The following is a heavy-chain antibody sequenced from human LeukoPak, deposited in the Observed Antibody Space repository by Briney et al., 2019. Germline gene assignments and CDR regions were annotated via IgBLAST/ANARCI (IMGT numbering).Heavy chain of an antibody. J-gene: IGHJ4*02. CDR1: GYTFTGYY. V-gene: IGHV1-2*02. CDR3: ARVPRAVRGAASLPLGY. CDR2: INPNSGGT. D-gene: IGHD3-10*01. Sequence: ASVKVSCKASGYTFTGYYMHWVRQAPGQGLEWMGWINPNSGGTNYAQKFQGRVTMTRDTSISTAYMELSRLRSDDTAVYYCARVPRAVRGAASLPLGYWGQGTLVTVSS.